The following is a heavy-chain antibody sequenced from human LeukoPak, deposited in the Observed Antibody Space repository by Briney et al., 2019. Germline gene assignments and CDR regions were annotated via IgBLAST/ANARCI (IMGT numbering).Heavy chain of an antibody. V-gene: IGHV4-59*01. J-gene: IGHJ4*02. CDR3: AREHLNFDY. Sequence: PSETLFLTCTVSGGSISSYYWSWIRQPPGKGLEWIGYIYYSGSTNYDPSLKSRVTISVDTSKNQFSLKLSSVTAADTAVYYCAREHLNFDYWGQGTLVTVSS. D-gene: IGHD3-3*02. CDR2: IYYSGST. CDR1: GGSISSYY.